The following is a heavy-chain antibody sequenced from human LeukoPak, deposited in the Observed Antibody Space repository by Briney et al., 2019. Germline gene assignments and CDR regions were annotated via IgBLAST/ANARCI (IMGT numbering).Heavy chain of an antibody. CDR3: ARDNMGFDY. CDR1: GFTLSNYA. Sequence: GGSLRLSCAASGFTLSNYAMHWVRQAPGKGLEWVAIISYDGSNKYYADSVKGRFTISRDNAKNSLYLQMNSLRAEDTAVYYCARDNMGFDYWGQGTLVTVYS. V-gene: IGHV3-30*04. J-gene: IGHJ4*02. D-gene: IGHD2/OR15-2a*01. CDR2: ISYDGSNK.